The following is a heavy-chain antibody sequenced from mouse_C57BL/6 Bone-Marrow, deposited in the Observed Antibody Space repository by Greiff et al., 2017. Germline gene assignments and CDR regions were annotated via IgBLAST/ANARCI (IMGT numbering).Heavy chain of an antibody. J-gene: IGHJ1*03. CDR2: IDPSDSYT. Sequence: VQLQQPGAELVKPGASVKLSCKASGYTFTSYWMQWVKQRPGQGLEWIGEIDPSDSYTNYNQKFKGKATLTVDTSSSTAYMQLSSLTSEDSAVYYCASGPLYYGSSGGYFAVWGTGTTVTVAS. CDR1: GYTFTSYW. CDR3: ASGPLYYGSSGGYFAV. V-gene: IGHV1-50*01. D-gene: IGHD1-1*01.